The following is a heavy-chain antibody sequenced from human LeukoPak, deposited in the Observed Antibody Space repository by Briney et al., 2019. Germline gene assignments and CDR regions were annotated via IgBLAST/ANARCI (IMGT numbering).Heavy chain of an antibody. CDR1: GGTFSSYA. Sequence: SVKVSCKASGGTFSSYAISWVRQAPGQGLEWMGGIIPIFGTADYAQKFQGRVTITADESTSTAYMELSSLRSEDTAVYYCARSPGFGGRYYFDYWGQGTLVTVSS. V-gene: IGHV1-69*13. D-gene: IGHD3-16*01. CDR2: IIPIFGTA. CDR3: ARSPGFGGRYYFDY. J-gene: IGHJ4*02.